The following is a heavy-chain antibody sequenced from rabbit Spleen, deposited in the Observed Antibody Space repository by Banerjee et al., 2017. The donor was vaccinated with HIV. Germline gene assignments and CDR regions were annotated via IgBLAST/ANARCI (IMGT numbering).Heavy chain of an antibody. D-gene: IGHD3-3*01. Sequence: QLEESAGGLVQPGGSLKLSCKASGFTLSSYYMNWVRQAPGKGLEWIGYIDPVFGITYYANWVNGRFSISRENAQNTVFLQMTSLTAADTATYFCARDLVVAIGWNFNLWGPGTLVTVS. CDR2: IDPVFGIT. J-gene: IGHJ4*01. CDR3: ARDLVVAIGWNFNL. CDR1: GFTLSSYY. V-gene: IGHV1S7*01.